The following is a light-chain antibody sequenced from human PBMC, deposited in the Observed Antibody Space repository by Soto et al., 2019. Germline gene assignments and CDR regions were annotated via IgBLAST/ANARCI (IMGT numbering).Light chain of an antibody. CDR2: KAS. CDR1: QTISSW. V-gene: IGKV1-5*03. J-gene: IGKJ1*01. CDR3: QHYNSYSEA. Sequence: DIQMTQSPSSLSASIGDRVTITCRASQTISSWLAXYQQKPGKAPKLLIYKASTLKSGVPSRFSGSGSGTEFTLTISSLQPDDFATYYCQHYNSYSEAFGQGTKVDI.